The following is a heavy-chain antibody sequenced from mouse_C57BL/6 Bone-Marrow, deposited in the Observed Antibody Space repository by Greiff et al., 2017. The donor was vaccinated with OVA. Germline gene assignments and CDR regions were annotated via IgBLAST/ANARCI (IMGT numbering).Heavy chain of an antibody. V-gene: IGHV1-4*01. CDR3: ARGLRRRYFAY. CDR2: INPSSGYT. CDR1: GYTFTSYT. J-gene: IGHJ2*01. Sequence: VQLQQSGAELARPGASVKMSCKASGYTFTSYTMHWVKQRPGQGLEWIGYINPSSGYTKYNQKFKDKATLTADKSSSTAYMQLSSLTSEDSAVYYCARGLRRRYFAYWGQGTTLTVSS. D-gene: IGHD2-4*01.